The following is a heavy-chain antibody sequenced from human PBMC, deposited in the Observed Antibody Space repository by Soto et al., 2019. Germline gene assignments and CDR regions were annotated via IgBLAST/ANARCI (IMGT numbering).Heavy chain of an antibody. CDR3: AKDKRAAAGLLDY. CDR1: GFTFDDYA. J-gene: IGHJ4*02. D-gene: IGHD6-13*01. V-gene: IGHV3-9*01. Sequence: EVQLVESGGGLVQPGRSLRLSCAASGFTFDDYAMHWVRQAPGKGLEWVSGISWNSGSIGYADSVKGRFTISRDNAKNSLYLQMNSLRAEDTALYYCAKDKRAAAGLLDYWGQGTLVTVSS. CDR2: ISWNSGSI.